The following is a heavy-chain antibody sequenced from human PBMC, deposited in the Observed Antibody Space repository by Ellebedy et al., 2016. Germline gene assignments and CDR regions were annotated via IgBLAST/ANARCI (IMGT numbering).Heavy chain of an antibody. V-gene: IGHV3-23*01. Sequence: GESLKISXAASGFTFSSYAMSWVRQAPGKGLEWVSAISGSGGSTYYADSVKGRFTISRDNSKNTLYLQMNSLRAEDTAVYYCAKDIGEQLVLLHYMDVWGKGTTVTVSS. J-gene: IGHJ6*03. CDR1: GFTFSSYA. CDR3: AKDIGEQLVLLHYMDV. D-gene: IGHD6-13*01. CDR2: ISGSGGST.